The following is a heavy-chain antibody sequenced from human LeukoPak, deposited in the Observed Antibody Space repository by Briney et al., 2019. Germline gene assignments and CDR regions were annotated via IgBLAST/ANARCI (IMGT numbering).Heavy chain of an antibody. CDR3: ARGPGILLWFGEPTTNFDY. V-gene: IGHV4-39*01. Sequence: PSETLSLTCTVSGGSISSSSYYWGWIRQPPGKGLEWIGSIYYSGSTYYNPSLKSRVTISVDTSKNQFSLKLSSVTAADTAVYYCARGPGILLWFGEPTTNFDYWGQGTLVTVSS. CDR1: GGSISSSSYY. J-gene: IGHJ4*02. D-gene: IGHD3-10*01. CDR2: IYYSGST.